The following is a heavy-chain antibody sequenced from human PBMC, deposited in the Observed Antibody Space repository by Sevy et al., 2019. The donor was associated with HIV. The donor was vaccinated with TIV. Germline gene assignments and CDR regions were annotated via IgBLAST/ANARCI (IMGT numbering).Heavy chain of an antibody. CDR3: ARGEYSYGYVYFDY. V-gene: IGHV4-4*07. J-gene: IGHJ4*02. D-gene: IGHD5-18*01. CDR2: IYTSGST. CDR1: GGSISSYY. Sequence: SETLSLTCTVSGGSISSYYWSWIRQPAGKGLEWIGRIYTSGSTNYNPSLKSRVTMSVDTSKNQFSLKLSSVTAADTALYYCARGEYSYGYVYFDYWGQGTLVTVSS.